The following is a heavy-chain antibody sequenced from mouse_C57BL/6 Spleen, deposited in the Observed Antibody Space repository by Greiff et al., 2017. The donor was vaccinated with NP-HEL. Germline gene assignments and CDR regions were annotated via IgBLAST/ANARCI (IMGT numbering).Heavy chain of an antibody. J-gene: IGHJ4*01. CDR3: ARALYYGSSNYAMDY. CDR1: GFTFSDYY. CDR2: INYDGSST. Sequence: EVQVVESEGGLVQPGSSMKLSCTASGFTFSDYYMAWVRQVPEKGLEWVANINYDGSSTYYLDSLKSRFIISRDNAKNILYLQMSSLKSEDTATYYCARALYYGSSNYAMDYWGQGTSVTVSS. V-gene: IGHV5-16*01. D-gene: IGHD1-1*01.